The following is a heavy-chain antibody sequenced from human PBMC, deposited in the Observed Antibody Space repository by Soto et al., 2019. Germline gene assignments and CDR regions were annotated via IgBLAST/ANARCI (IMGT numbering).Heavy chain of an antibody. J-gene: IGHJ4*02. CDR3: AKGLLWFGELPTFDY. V-gene: IGHV3-30*18. CDR2: ISYDGSNK. D-gene: IGHD3-10*01. CDR1: GFTFSGYG. Sequence: GGSLRLSCAASGFTFSGYGMHWVRKDTGKGLEWVAVISYDGSNKYYADSVKGRFTISRDNSKNTLYLQMNSLRAEDTAVYYCAKGLLWFGELPTFDYWGQGTLVTVSS.